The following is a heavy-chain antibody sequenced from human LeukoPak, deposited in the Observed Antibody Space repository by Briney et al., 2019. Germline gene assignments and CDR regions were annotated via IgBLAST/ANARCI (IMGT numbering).Heavy chain of an antibody. V-gene: IGHV1-46*01. CDR1: GYTFTIYY. Sequence: ASVTLSFTASGYTFTIYYMHWVRQAPRQGLGWMGIIKPSGGSTSYAQKFQGRVTMTRDTTTSTVYMELRSLRSEDTGVYCCARADYSDDVVGCDYWGQGTLVTVSS. CDR3: ARADYSDDVVGCDY. CDR2: IKPSGGST. J-gene: IGHJ4*02. D-gene: IGHD4-17*01.